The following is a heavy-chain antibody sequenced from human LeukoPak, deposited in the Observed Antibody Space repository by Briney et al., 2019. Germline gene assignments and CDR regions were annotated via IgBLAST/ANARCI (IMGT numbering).Heavy chain of an antibody. Sequence: GGSLRLSCAASGFSFRSYAMSWVRQAPGEGLEWVSAVSRSGDDTYYADSVRGRLTVSRDNSRNTLYLHMSSLRAEDTAVYYCAKEEGTNCGGDCYYYMDVWGKGTTVTVSS. CDR1: GFSFRSYA. CDR3: AKEEGTNCGGDCYYYMDV. J-gene: IGHJ6*03. V-gene: IGHV3-23*01. CDR2: VSRSGDDT. D-gene: IGHD2-21*01.